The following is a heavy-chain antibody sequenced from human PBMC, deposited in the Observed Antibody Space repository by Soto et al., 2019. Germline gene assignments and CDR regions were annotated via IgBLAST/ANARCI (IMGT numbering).Heavy chain of an antibody. V-gene: IGHV1-3*01. CDR1: GYTFTSYA. CDR3: ARWDSSSWYGGGRGMDV. Sequence: GASVKVSCKASGYTFTSYAMHWVRQAPGQRLEWMGWINAGNGNTKYSQKFQGRVTITRDTSASTAYMELSSLRSEDTAVYCCARWDSSSWYGGGRGMDVWGQGTTVTVSS. CDR2: INAGNGNT. D-gene: IGHD6-13*01. J-gene: IGHJ6*02.